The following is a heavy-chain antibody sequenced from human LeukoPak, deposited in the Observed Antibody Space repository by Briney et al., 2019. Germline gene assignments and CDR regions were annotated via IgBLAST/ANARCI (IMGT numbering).Heavy chain of an antibody. Sequence: PGGSLRLSCAASGFTFSSYWMHWVRQAPGKGLVWVSRINSDGSSTSYADPVKGRFTISRDNAKNSLYLQMNGLRAEDTALYYCARAYYYASGSSTLPFDYWGQGTLVTVSS. J-gene: IGHJ4*02. CDR2: INSDGSST. CDR3: ARAYYYASGSSTLPFDY. V-gene: IGHV3-74*01. CDR1: GFTFSSYW. D-gene: IGHD3-10*01.